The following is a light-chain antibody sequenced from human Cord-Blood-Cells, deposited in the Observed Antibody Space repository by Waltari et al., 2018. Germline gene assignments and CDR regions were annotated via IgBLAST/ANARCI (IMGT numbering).Light chain of an antibody. CDR1: SSDVGGYNY. CDR2: DVS. V-gene: IGLV2-14*01. Sequence: QSALTQPASVSGSPGQSITISCTGTSSDVGGYNYVSWYQQHPGKAPKLLIYDVSKRTYGVSNRFSGSKSGNTASLTISGLQAEDEADYYCSSYTSSSTVVFGGGTKLTVL. J-gene: IGLJ2*01. CDR3: SSYTSSSTVV.